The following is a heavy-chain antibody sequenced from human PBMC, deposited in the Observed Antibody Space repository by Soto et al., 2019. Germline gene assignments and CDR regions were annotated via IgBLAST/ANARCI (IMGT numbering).Heavy chain of an antibody. CDR1: GGSISSYY. D-gene: IGHD6-19*01. CDR3: ARDQAAVAADNWFDP. J-gene: IGHJ5*02. Sequence: SETLSLTCTVSGGSISSYYWSWIRQPPGKGLEWIGYIYYSGSTNYTPSLKSRVTISVDTSKNQFSLKLSSVTAADTAVYYCARDQAAVAADNWFDPWGQGALVTVSS. CDR2: IYYSGST. V-gene: IGHV4-59*01.